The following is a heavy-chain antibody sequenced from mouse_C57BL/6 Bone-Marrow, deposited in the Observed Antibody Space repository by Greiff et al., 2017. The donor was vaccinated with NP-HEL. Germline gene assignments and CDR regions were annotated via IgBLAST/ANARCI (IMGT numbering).Heavy chain of an antibody. CDR3: AKGWLLRYFDV. V-gene: IGHV5-17*01. J-gene: IGHJ1*03. CDR1: GFTFSDYG. CDR2: ISSGSSTI. Sequence: EVKLVESGGGLVKPGGSLKLSCAASGFTFSDYGMHWVRQAPEKGLEWVAYISSGSSTIYYADTVKGRFTISRDNAKNTLFLQMTSLRSEDTAMYYCAKGWLLRYFDVWGTGTTVTVSS. D-gene: IGHD2-3*01.